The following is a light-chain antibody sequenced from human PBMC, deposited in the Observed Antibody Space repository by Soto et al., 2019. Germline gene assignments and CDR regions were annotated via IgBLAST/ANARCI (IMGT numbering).Light chain of an antibody. CDR1: PSISGT. J-gene: IGKJ1*01. CDR2: GAS. Sequence: IPMTQSPSTLSASEGHRSTLSSRSSPSISGTLAWYQQKPGQAPRILIYGASSRDSGIPARFSGSGSGTEFTLTISSLQPEDFAAYYCQHYNSCPAAFGQGTKVDI. CDR3: QHYNSCPAA. V-gene: IGKV1-5*01.